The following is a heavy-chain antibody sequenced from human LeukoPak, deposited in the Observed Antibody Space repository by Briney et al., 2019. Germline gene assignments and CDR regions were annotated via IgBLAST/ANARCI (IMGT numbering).Heavy chain of an antibody. CDR1: GYTFTSYG. CDR3: ARVYGDFGYFDY. D-gene: IGHD4-17*01. CDR2: ISAYNGNT. J-gene: IGHJ4*02. Sequence: ASVRLSCKASGYTFTSYGISWGRQAPGQGLGWMGWISAYNGNTNYAQKLQARVTMTTDTSTSTAYMELRSLRSDDTAVYYCARVYGDFGYFDYWGQGTLVTVSS. V-gene: IGHV1-18*01.